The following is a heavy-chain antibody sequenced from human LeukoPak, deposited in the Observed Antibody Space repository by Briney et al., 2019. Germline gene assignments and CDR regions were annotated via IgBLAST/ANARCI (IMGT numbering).Heavy chain of an antibody. CDR2: IYYSGST. CDR1: GGSISSYY. Sequence: SETLSLTCTVSGGSISSYYWSWIRQPPGKGLEWIGYIYYSGSTNYNPSLKSRVTISVDTSKNQFSPKLSSVTAADTAVYYCAREAPDSSGYLVDYWGQGTLATVSS. V-gene: IGHV4-59*01. J-gene: IGHJ4*02. D-gene: IGHD3-22*01. CDR3: AREAPDSSGYLVDY.